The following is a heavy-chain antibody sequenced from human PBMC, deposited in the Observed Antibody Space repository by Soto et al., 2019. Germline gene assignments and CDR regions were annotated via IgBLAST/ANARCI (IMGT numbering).Heavy chain of an antibody. D-gene: IGHD2-8*01. CDR2: ISWNSGNL. CDR1: GFTFDDYA. V-gene: IGHV3-9*01. Sequence: EVQLVESGGGLVQPGRSLRLSCAASGFTFDDYAMHWVRQAPGKGLEWVSGISWNSGNLGYADSVKGRFTISRDNAKXPLYLQMTSLRAEDTALYYCAKDRNGQYTTGGAFDIWGQGTMVTVSS. J-gene: IGHJ3*02. CDR3: AKDRNGQYTTGGAFDI.